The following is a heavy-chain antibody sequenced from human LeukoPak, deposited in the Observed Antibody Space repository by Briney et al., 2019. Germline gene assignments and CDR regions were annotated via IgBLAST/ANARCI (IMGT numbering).Heavy chain of an antibody. CDR2: INHSGST. Sequence: SETLSLTCAVYGGSFSGYYWSWIRQPPGKGLEWIGEINHSGSTNYNPSLKSRVTISVDTSKNQFSLKLSSVTAADTAVYYCARTTGYSSGWYGRERSNYYYYYYMDVWGKGTTVTISS. D-gene: IGHD6-19*01. J-gene: IGHJ6*03. CDR1: GGSFSGYY. V-gene: IGHV4-34*01. CDR3: ARTTGYSSGWYGRERSNYYYYYYMDV.